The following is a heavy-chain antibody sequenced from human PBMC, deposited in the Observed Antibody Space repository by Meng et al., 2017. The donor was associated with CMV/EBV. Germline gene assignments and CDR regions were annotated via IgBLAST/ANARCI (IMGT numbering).Heavy chain of an antibody. Sequence: GGSLRLSCAASGFTFSSYGMHWVRQAPGKGLEWVAFIRYDGSNKYYADSVKGRFTISRDNSKNTLYLQMNSLRAEDTAMYYCAKVMTTVTTPLGYWGQGTLVTVSS. J-gene: IGHJ4*02. D-gene: IGHD4-11*01. V-gene: IGHV3-30*02. CDR2: IRYDGSNK. CDR1: GFTFSSYG. CDR3: AKVMTTVTTPLGY.